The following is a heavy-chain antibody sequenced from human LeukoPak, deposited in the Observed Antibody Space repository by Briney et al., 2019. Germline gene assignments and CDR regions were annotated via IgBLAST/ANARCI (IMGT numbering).Heavy chain of an antibody. J-gene: IGHJ4*02. D-gene: IGHD3-22*01. CDR1: GGSISSYY. CDR3: ARGVNWNYFDY. Sequence: SETLSLTCTVSGGSISSYYWNWIRQPPGKGLEWIGYIYYSGSTNYNPSLKSRVTISVDASKNQFSLKLSSVTAADTAVYYCARGVNWNYFDYWGQGTLVTVSS. V-gene: IGHV4-59*01. CDR2: IYYSGST.